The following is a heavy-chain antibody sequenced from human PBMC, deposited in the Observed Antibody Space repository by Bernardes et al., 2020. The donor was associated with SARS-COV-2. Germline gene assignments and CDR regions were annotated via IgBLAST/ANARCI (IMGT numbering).Heavy chain of an antibody. CDR2: IYHSGST. V-gene: IGHV4-59*06. CDR3: ARGVTATTYYDSSGPFDY. D-gene: IGHD3-22*01. Sequence: SETLSLTCTVSGGSISRFYWSWIRQHPGKGLEWIGYIYHSGSTYYNPSLKSRVTISVDTSKNQFSLKLSSVTAADTAVYYCARGVTATTYYDSSGPFDYWGQGTLVTVSS. CDR1: GGSISRFY. J-gene: IGHJ4*02.